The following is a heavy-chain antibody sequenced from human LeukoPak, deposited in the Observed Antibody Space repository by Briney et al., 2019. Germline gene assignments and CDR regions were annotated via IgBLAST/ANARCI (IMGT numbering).Heavy chain of an antibody. J-gene: IGHJ4*02. CDR1: GFTFSSYA. Sequence: GGSLRLSCAASGFTFSSYAMSWVRQAPGKGLEWVSAMSASGGSTYYADSVKGRFTISRDNAKNSLYLQMNSLRDEDTAVYYCARDHIVGATMVDWGQGTLVTVSS. D-gene: IGHD1-26*01. CDR2: MSASGGST. V-gene: IGHV3-23*01. CDR3: ARDHIVGATMVD.